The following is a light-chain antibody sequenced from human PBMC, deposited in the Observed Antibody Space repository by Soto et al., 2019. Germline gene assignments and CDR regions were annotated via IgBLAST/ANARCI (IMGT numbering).Light chain of an antibody. CDR2: DAS. V-gene: IGKV1-5*01. CDR3: QQYGSYSVT. CDR1: QSISGW. J-gene: IGKJ3*01. Sequence: DIQMTQSPSTLSASVGDRVTITCRASQSISGWLAWYQQKPGRAPKLLIYDASSLESGVPSRFSGSGSGTDFTLTISSLHPYDFATYYCQQYGSYSVTFGPGTKVDLK.